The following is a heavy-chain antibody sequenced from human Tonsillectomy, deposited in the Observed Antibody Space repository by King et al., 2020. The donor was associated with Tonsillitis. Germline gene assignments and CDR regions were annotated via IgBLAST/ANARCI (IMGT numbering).Heavy chain of an antibody. J-gene: IGHJ3*02. D-gene: IGHD3-10*01. V-gene: IGHV1-2*02. CDR3: TARDSGDAFDI. CDR1: GYSFTAFY. Sequence: QLVQSGAEVKKPGASVKVSCTASGYSFTAFYIHWVRQAPGQGLEWMGWINPASGITSYSQKVQGRVTMTRDTSINTAYMDLTRLTSDDTAVYYCTARDSGDAFDIWGQGTMVTVSA. CDR2: INPASGIT.